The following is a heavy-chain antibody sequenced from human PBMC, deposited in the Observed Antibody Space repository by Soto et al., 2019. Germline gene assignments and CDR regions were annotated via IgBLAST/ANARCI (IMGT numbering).Heavy chain of an antibody. D-gene: IGHD1-1*01. CDR3: ARPRMEEDDKDAFDI. CDR2: ISAYNGNT. V-gene: IGHV1-18*01. Sequence: GASLKVSCKASGYTFTSYGISGVRQAPGQGLEWMGWISAYNGNTNYAQKLQGRVTMTTDTSTSTAYMELRSLRSDDTAVYYCARPRMEEDDKDAFDIWGQGTMVTVSS. CDR1: GYTFTSYG. J-gene: IGHJ3*02.